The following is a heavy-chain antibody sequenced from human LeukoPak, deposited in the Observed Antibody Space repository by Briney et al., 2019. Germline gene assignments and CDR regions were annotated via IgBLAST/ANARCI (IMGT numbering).Heavy chain of an antibody. CDR1: GFTFDDYA. J-gene: IGHJ4*02. D-gene: IGHD6-13*01. CDR2: ISWNSGSI. Sequence: GGSLRLSCAASGFTFDDYAMHWVRQAPGKGLEWVSGISWNSGSIGYADSVKGRFTISRDNAKNSLYLQMNSLRAEDTALYYCAKAPATYSSSWYLDYWGQGTLVTVSS. CDR3: AKAPATYSSSWYLDY. V-gene: IGHV3-9*01.